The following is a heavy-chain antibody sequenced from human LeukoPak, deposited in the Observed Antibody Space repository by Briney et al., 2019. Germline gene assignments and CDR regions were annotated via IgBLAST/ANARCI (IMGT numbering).Heavy chain of an antibody. CDR2: IIPILGTA. V-gene: IGHV1-69*05. D-gene: IGHD6-19*01. CDR3: ARAGIAVADRYFDY. Sequence: SVKVSYKASGGTFSSYAISWVRQAPGQGLEWMGGIIPILGTANYAQKFQGRVTITTDESTSTAYMELSSLRSEDTAVYYCARAGIAVADRYFDYWGQGTLVTVSS. J-gene: IGHJ4*02. CDR1: GGTFSSYA.